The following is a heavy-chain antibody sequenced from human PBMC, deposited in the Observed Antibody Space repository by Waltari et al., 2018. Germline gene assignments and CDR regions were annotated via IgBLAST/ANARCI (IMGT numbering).Heavy chain of an antibody. CDR2: IYYSGST. D-gene: IGHD6-13*01. CDR3: ARAGYSSRAGAFDI. CDR1: GCSISSYY. V-gene: IGHV4-59*01. Sequence: QVQLQESGPGLVKPSETLSLTCTVSGCSISSYYWSWIRPPPGKGLEWIGYIYYSGSTNYNRSLKSRGTISVDTSKNQFSLKLSSGTAADTAVYYCARAGYSSRAGAFDIWGQGTMVTVSS. J-gene: IGHJ3*02.